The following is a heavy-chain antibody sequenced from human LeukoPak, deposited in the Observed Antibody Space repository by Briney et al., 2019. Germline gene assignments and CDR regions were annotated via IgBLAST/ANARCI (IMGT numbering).Heavy chain of an antibody. CDR1: GFTFNTYG. CDR3: AKRFRGSSGWDFDY. Sequence: GRFLRLSCAASGFTFNTYGMHWVRQAPGKGLEWVAVVSYDGSSTYYGDSVKGRFTISRDNSKNTLYLQMNSLRTEDTAVYYCAKRFRGSSGWDFDYWGQGTLVTVSS. D-gene: IGHD6-19*01. CDR2: VSYDGSST. J-gene: IGHJ4*02. V-gene: IGHV3-30*18.